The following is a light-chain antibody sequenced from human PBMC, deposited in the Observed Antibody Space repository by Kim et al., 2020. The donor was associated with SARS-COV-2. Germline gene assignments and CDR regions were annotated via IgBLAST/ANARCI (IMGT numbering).Light chain of an antibody. V-gene: IGKV1-39*01. CDR2: RTS. CDR3: QQSYNFPRT. CDR1: QSVSGW. Sequence: SASVGDRVTITCRASQSVSGWLNWYQQKPGKAPHLLIYRTSTLQTGVPPRFSGSASGTDFTLTINTLQPEDFATYYCQQSYNFPRTFGQGTKLEI. J-gene: IGKJ1*01.